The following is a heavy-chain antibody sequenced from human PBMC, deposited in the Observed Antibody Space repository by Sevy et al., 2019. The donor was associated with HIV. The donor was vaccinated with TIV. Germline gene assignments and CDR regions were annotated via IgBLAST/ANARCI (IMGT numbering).Heavy chain of an antibody. CDR2: ISHCGST. J-gene: IGHJ4*02. CDR1: GGSISGYY. V-gene: IGHV4-59*13. Sequence: SETLSLTCTVSGGSISGYYWSWIRQPPGKGLEWIGYISHCGSTVYNPSLKSRVTISVDTSKNQFSLKLNSVTAADTAVYYCARASWFGELGNYLDYWGQGTLVTVSS. CDR3: ARASWFGELGNYLDY. D-gene: IGHD3-10*01.